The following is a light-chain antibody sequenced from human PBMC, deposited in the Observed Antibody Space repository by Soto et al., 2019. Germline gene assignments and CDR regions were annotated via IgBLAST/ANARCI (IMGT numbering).Light chain of an antibody. J-gene: IGLJ1*01. CDR1: TNDVGGFNY. CDR2: EVS. CDR3: SSYTTTTTLV. Sequence: QSALTQPASVSGSPGQSITISCTGTTNDVGGFNYVSWYQQLPGKAPKVVIFEVSYRPSGISNRFSGSKSGNTASLTISGLQPEDEADYYCSSYTTTTTLVFGTGTKLTV. V-gene: IGLV2-14*03.